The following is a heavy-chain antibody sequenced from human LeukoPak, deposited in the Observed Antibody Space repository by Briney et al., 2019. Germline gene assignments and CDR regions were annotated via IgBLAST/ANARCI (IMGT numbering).Heavy chain of an antibody. CDR1: GFTFSSYW. J-gene: IGHJ5*02. Sequence: AGGSLRLSCAASGFTFSSYWMSWVRQAPGKGLEWVANIKQDGSEKYYVGSVKGRFTISRDNAKNSLYLQMNSLRAEDTAVYYYARLICIAAAGIFWFDPWGQGTLVTVSS. CDR3: ARLICIAAAGIFWFDP. D-gene: IGHD6-13*01. V-gene: IGHV3-7*01. CDR2: IKQDGSEK.